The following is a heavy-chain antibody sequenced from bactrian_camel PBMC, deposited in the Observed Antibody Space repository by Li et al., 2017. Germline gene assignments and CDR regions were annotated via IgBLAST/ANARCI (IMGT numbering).Heavy chain of an antibody. CDR2: IDSDGIT. D-gene: IGHD2*01. Sequence: HVQLVESGGGSVQAGGSLRLSCVASGATQDIGCMGWFRQVPGLEREGIGSIDSDGITTYADSLKARFTISQDNAKNTVYLQMDSLKPEDTAMYYCAARGPYCYTKLSVADFTYWGQGTQVTVS. J-gene: IGHJ6*01. CDR3: AARGPYCYTKLSVADFTY. V-gene: IGHV3S53*01. CDR1: GATQDIGC.